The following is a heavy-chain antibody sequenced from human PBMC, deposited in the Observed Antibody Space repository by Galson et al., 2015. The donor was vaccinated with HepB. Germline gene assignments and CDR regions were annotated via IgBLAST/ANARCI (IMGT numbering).Heavy chain of an antibody. V-gene: IGHV2-5*02. CDR3: ASDTGIAVAATAFDI. Sequence: PALVKPTQTLTLTCTFSGFSLSTSGVSVGWIRQPPGKALEWLALIYWDDDKRYSPSLKRRLTITKDTSRNQVVLTMTNMDSVDTATYYCASDTGIAVAATAFDIWGQGTMVTVSS. CDR2: IYWDDDK. CDR1: GFSLSTSGVS. D-gene: IGHD6-19*01. J-gene: IGHJ3*02.